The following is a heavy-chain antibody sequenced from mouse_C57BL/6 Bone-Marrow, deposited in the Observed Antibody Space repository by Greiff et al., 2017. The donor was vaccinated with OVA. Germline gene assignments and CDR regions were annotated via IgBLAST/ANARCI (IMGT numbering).Heavy chain of an antibody. V-gene: IGHV5-4*03. CDR1: GFTFSSYA. J-gene: IGHJ2*01. D-gene: IGHD1-1*01. Sequence: EVKLMESGGGLVKPGGSLKLSCAASGFTFSSYAMSWVRQTPEKRLEWVATISDGGSYTYYPDNVKGRFTISRDNAKNNLYLQMSHLKSEDTAMYYCHYYGFDYWGQGTTLTVSS. CDR3: HYYGFDY. CDR2: ISDGGSYT.